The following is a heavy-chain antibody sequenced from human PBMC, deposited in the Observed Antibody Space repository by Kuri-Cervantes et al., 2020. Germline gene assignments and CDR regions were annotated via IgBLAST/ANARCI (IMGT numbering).Heavy chain of an antibody. CDR1: GGTFSSYA. CDR2: IIPIFGTA. CDR3: AANKGYLGTNYFDY. Sequence: SVKVSCKASGGTFSSYAISWVRQAPGQGLEWMGGIIPIFGTANYAQKFQGRVTITADESTSTAYMELSSLRSEDTAVYYCAANKGYLGTNYFDYWGQGTLVTVSS. D-gene: IGHD1-7*01. V-gene: IGHV1-69*13. J-gene: IGHJ4*02.